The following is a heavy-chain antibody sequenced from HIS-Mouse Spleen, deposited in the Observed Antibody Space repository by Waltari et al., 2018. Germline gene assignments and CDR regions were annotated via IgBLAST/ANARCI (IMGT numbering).Heavy chain of an antibody. CDR3: AREIPYSSSWYDWYFDL. CDR1: GGSISSSSYS. V-gene: IGHV4-39*07. Sequence: QLQLQESGPGLVKPSETLSLTCPVSGGSISSSSYSWGWIRQPPGKGLECIGSIYYSGSTYYNPSLKSRVTISVDTSKNQFSLKLSSVTAADTAVYYCAREIPYSSSWYDWYFDLWGRGTLVTVSS. D-gene: IGHD6-13*01. CDR2: IYYSGST. J-gene: IGHJ2*01.